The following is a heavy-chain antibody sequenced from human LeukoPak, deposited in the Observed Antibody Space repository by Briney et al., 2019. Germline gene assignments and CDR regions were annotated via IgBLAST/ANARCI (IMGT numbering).Heavy chain of an antibody. CDR3: ARGLPRITIFGVAFDY. Sequence: ASVTVSFTASVYTFTSYDINWVRQAPGQGLEWMGWMNPNSGNTGYAQKFQGRVTMTRNTAISTAYMELSSLRSEDTAVYYCARGLPRITIFGVAFDYWGQGTLGTVSS. J-gene: IGHJ4*02. CDR1: VYTFTSYD. CDR2: MNPNSGNT. V-gene: IGHV1-8*01. D-gene: IGHD3-3*01.